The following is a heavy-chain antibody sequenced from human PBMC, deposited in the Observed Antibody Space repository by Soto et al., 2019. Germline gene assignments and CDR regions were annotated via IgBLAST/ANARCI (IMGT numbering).Heavy chain of an antibody. CDR2: ISYDGSNK. Sequence: VQLVESGGGVVQPGRSLRLSCAASGFTFSSYGMHWVRQAPGKGLEWVAVISYDGSNKYYADSVKGRFTISRDNSKNTLYLQMNSLRAEDTAVYYCAMTKAYYYDSSGYSLGYYGMDVWGQGTTVTVSS. J-gene: IGHJ6*02. V-gene: IGHV3-30*03. D-gene: IGHD3-22*01. CDR3: AMTKAYYYDSSGYSLGYYGMDV. CDR1: GFTFSSYG.